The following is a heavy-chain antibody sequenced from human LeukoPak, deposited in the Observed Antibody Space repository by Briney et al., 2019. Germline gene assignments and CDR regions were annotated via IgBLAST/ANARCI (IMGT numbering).Heavy chain of an antibody. CDR2: IRYDGSNK. J-gene: IGHJ6*03. D-gene: IGHD1-26*01. Sequence: GGSLRLSCAASGFTFSSYELNWVRQAPGKGLEWVAFIRYDGSNKYYTDSVKGRFTISRDNSKNTLYLQMNSLRAEDTAVYYCAKGRGWEASYYYYYMDVWGKGTTVTISS. CDR3: AKGRGWEASYYYYYMDV. CDR1: GFTFSSYE. V-gene: IGHV3-30*02.